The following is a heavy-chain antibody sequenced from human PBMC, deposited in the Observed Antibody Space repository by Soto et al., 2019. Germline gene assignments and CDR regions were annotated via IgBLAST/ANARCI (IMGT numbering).Heavy chain of an antibody. CDR2: IDPSDSQT. CDR3: ARQIYDADTGPNFQYYFDS. D-gene: IGHD5-18*01. Sequence: GESLKISCKGPGYSFAGYWITWVRQKPGKGLEWMGRIDPSDSQTYYSPSFRGHVTISVTKSITTVFLQWSSLRASDTAMYYCARQIYDADTGPNFQYYFDSWGQGTPVTVSS. J-gene: IGHJ4*02. CDR1: GYSFAGYW. V-gene: IGHV5-10-1*01.